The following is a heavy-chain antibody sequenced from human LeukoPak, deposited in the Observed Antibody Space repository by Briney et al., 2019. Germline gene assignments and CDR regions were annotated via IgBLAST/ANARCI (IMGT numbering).Heavy chain of an antibody. Sequence: PSETLSLTCTISGGSVSDYYWSWIRQSPGKGLEWIGYIYHTGSTSYSPSLKSRVTISVDTSKNQFSLKLTSVTAADTAVYYCASTRYSDYYDYWGQGTLVTVSS. V-gene: IGHV4-59*02. CDR3: ASTRYSDYYDY. J-gene: IGHJ4*02. D-gene: IGHD4-11*01. CDR1: GGSVSDYY. CDR2: IYHTGST.